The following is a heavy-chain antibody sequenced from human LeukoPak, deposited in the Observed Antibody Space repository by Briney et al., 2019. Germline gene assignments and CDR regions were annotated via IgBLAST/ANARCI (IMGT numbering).Heavy chain of an antibody. J-gene: IGHJ4*02. D-gene: IGHD3-10*01. CDR2: IYYRGST. Sequence: SETLSLTCTVSGDSISNYYWSWIRQPPGKGLEWIGYIYYRGSTNYNPSLKSRVTISLDTSKSQFSLELTSVTAADTAVYYCARGFGSYPYYFGYWGQGALVTVSS. CDR1: GDSISNYY. V-gene: IGHV4-59*01. CDR3: ARGFGSYPYYFGY.